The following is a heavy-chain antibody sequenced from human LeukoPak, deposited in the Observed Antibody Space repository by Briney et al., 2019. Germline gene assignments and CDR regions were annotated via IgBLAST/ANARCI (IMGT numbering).Heavy chain of an antibody. Sequence: GGSLRLSCAGTGFTFSNYWMNWVRQAPGEGLEWVANIKEDGSRINYVDSVKGRFTISRDNAKKSVYLQMYNLRAEDTAVYFCVGSSGWLFDYWGQRILVAVSS. CDR2: IKEDGSRI. D-gene: IGHD6-19*01. V-gene: IGHV3-7*01. CDR3: VGSSGWLFDY. J-gene: IGHJ4*02. CDR1: GFTFSNYW.